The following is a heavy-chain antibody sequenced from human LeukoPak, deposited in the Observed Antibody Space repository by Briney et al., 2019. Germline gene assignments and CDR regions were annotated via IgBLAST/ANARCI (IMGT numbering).Heavy chain of an antibody. CDR2: ISYDGSNK. J-gene: IGHJ4*02. Sequence: LTGGSLRLSCAASGFTFSSYAMHWVRQAPGKGLEWVAVISYDGSNKYYADSVKGRFTISRDNSKNTLYLQMNSLRAEDTAVYYCARAGGYYFDYWGQGTLVTVSS. CDR3: ARAGGYYFDY. D-gene: IGHD3-10*01. CDR1: GFTFSSYA. V-gene: IGHV3-30*04.